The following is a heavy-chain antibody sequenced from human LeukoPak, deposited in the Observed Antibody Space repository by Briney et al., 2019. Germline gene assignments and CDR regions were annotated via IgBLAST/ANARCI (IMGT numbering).Heavy chain of an antibody. Sequence: GGSPRLSCAASGFTFSDYAMHWVRQPPGKGLEYVSAISSNGGSTYYANSVKGRFTISRDNSKNTLYLQMGSLRAEDMAVYYCARGVGGDRDYWGQGTLVTVSS. J-gene: IGHJ4*02. CDR2: ISSNGGST. CDR3: ARGVGGDRDY. CDR1: GFTFSDYA. V-gene: IGHV3-64*01. D-gene: IGHD2-21*02.